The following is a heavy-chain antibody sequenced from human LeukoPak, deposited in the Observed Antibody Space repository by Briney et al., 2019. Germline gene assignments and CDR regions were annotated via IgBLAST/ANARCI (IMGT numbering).Heavy chain of an antibody. D-gene: IGHD5-18*01. CDR3: ARDRQLWPNDY. CDR2: INPNSGGT. J-gene: IGHJ4*02. CDR1: GYTFTGYY. Sequence: VASVKVSCKACGYTFTGYYMHWVRQAPGRGLEWMGWINPNSGGTNYAQKFQGRVTMTRDTSISTAYMELSRLRSDDTAVYYCARDRQLWPNDYWGQGTLVTVSS. V-gene: IGHV1-2*02.